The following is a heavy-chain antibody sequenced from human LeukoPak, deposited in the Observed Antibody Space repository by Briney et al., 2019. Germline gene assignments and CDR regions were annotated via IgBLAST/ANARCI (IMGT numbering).Heavy chain of an antibody. D-gene: IGHD6-19*01. V-gene: IGHV5-10-1*01. CDR3: ARLTLVAVAEIRDY. CDR2: IDPSDSYT. J-gene: IGHJ4*01. Sequence: RGESLKISCQGSGYTFTDYWISWVRQMPGKGLEWMGRIDPSDSYTNYSPSFQGHVTISADKSIRTAYLQWSSLKASDTAMYYCARLTLVAVAEIRDYWGQGTLVTVSS. CDR1: GYTFTDYW.